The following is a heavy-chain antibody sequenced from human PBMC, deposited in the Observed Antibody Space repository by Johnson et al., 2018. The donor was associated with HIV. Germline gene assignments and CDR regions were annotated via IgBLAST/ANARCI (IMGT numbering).Heavy chain of an antibody. D-gene: IGHD3-10*01. J-gene: IGHJ3*02. V-gene: IGHV3-20*04. CDR2: INWKGGST. Sequence: EVQLVESGGGVVRPGGSLRLSCAASGFTFDDYGMNWVRQAPGKGLEWVSGINWKGGSTGFADSVQGRFTISRDNAKNSVDLQMNSLRAEDTARYYCARGVDGAFDIWGQGTMVTVSS. CDR3: ARGVDGAFDI. CDR1: GFTFDDYG.